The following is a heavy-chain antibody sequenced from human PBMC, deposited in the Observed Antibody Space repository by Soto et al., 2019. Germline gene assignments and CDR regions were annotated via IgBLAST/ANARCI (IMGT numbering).Heavy chain of an antibody. J-gene: IGHJ6*02. CDR2: INPSSGGT. D-gene: IGHD6-13*01. CDR3: ARVRSPGIAAAGTSYGMDV. Sequence: ASVKVSCKASGYTFAGYYMHWVRQGPGQGLEWMGWINPSSGGTNYAQKFQGWVTMTRDTSISTAYMELSRLRSDDTAVYYCARVRSPGIAAAGTSYGMDVWGQGTTVTVSS. V-gene: IGHV1-2*04. CDR1: GYTFAGYY.